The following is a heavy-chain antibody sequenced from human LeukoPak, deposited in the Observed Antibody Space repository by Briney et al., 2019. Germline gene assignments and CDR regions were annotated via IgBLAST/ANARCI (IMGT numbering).Heavy chain of an antibody. J-gene: IGHJ5*02. D-gene: IGHD3-22*01. Sequence: PSETLSLTCTVSGGSISSGGYYWSWIRQPPGKGLEWIGYIYHSGSTYYNPSLKSRVTISVDRSKNQFSLKLSSVTAADTAVYYCARDGYYDSSGYNWFDPWGQGTLVTVSS. CDR1: GGSISSGGYY. CDR3: ARDGYYDSSGYNWFDP. CDR2: IYHSGST. V-gene: IGHV4-30-2*01.